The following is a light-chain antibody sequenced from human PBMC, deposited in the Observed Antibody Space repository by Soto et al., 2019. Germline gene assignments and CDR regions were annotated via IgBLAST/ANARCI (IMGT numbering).Light chain of an antibody. Sequence: QSVLTQPASVSGSPGQSITISCTGTSSDVGSYNLVSWYQQHPGKAPKLMIYEGSKRPSGVSNRFSGSKSGNTASLTISGLQAEDEADYYCCSYAGSSTPVVFGVGTQLTVL. CDR1: SSDVGSYNL. CDR2: EGS. J-gene: IGLJ2*01. CDR3: CSYAGSSTPVV. V-gene: IGLV2-23*01.